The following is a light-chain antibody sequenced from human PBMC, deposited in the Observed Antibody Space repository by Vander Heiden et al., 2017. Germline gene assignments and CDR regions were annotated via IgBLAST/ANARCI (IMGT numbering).Light chain of an antibody. V-gene: IGKV1-39*01. CDR2: SAS. CDR3: QQSYSFPWT. CDR1: QSISNY. J-gene: IGKJ1*01. Sequence: DIQMTQSPSSLSASVGDRVTITCRASQSISNYLNWYQQTPGKAPKVLIYSASSLQSGVPSRFSGSGSGTDCTLTISSLQPEDFASYYCQQSYSFPWTFGPGTKVEI.